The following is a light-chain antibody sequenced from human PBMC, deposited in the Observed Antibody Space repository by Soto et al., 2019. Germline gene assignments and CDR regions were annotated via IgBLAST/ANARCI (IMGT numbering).Light chain of an antibody. J-gene: IGKJ4*01. CDR2: AAS. Sequence: AIQMTQFPSSLSASVGDRVTITCRASQGIRNDLGWYQQKPGKAPKLLISAASTLQSGVPSRFSGSGFGTDFTLTISSLQPEDFATYYCLQDYDYPHTFGGGTKVEIK. CDR1: QGIRND. V-gene: IGKV1-6*01. CDR3: LQDYDYPHT.